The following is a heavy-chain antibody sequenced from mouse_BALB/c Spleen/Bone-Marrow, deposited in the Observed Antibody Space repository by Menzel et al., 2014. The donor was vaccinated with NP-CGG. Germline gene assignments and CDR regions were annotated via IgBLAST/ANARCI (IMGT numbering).Heavy chain of an antibody. CDR2: IYPGSGNT. J-gene: IGHJ2*01. V-gene: IGHV1-63*01. CDR3: TRRRSLDY. CDR1: GYAFTNYW. Sequence: VQLQQSGIELVRPGTSVKISCKASGYAFTNYWLGWVKQRPGHGLEWIGDIYPGSGNTYYNEKFKDKATLTADKSSSTAYMQLSGLTSEDSAVYFCTRRRSLDYWGQGTTLTVSS.